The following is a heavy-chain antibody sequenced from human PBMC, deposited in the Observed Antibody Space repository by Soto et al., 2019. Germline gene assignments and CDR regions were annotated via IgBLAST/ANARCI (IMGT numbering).Heavy chain of an antibody. J-gene: IGHJ4*02. V-gene: IGHV3-21*01. D-gene: IGHD5-12*01. CDR3: AREVSKYSGYDFHY. CDR1: GFTFSSYS. CDR2: ISSSSRYI. Sequence: EVQLVESGGGLVKPGGSLRLSCAASGFTFSSYSMNWVRQAPGKGLEWVSSISSSSRYIYYADSVKGRFTISRDNAKNSLYLQMNSLRAEDTAVYYCAREVSKYSGYDFHYWGQGTLVTVSS.